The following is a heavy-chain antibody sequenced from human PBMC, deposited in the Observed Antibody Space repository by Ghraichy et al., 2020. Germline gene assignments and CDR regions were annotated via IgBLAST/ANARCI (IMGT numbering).Heavy chain of an antibody. V-gene: IGHV4-4*07. Sequence: SETLSLTCTVSGGSISSYYWSWIRQPAGKGLEWIGRIYTSGSTNYNPSLKSRVTMSVDTSKNQFSLKLSSVTAADTAVYYCARERRDILTGYPDYWGQGTLVTVSS. D-gene: IGHD3-9*01. CDR2: IYTSGST. CDR3: ARERRDILTGYPDY. J-gene: IGHJ4*02. CDR1: GGSISSYY.